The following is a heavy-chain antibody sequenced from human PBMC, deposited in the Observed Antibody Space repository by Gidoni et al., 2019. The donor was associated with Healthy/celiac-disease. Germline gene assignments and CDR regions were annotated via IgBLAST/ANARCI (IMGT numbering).Heavy chain of an antibody. Sequence: QKFQGRVTITRDTSASTAYMELSSLRSEDTAVYYCASGRAVAGPPPFDYWGQGTLVTVSS. V-gene: IGHV1-3*01. CDR3: ASGRAVAGPPPFDY. D-gene: IGHD6-19*01. J-gene: IGHJ4*02.